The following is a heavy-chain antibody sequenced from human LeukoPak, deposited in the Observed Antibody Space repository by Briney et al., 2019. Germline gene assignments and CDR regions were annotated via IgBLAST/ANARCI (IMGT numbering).Heavy chain of an antibody. J-gene: IGHJ6*03. D-gene: IGHD3-22*01. Sequence: ASVKVSCKASGYTLTSYDINWVRQATGQGLEWMGWMNPNSGNTGYAQKFQGRVTMTRNTSISTAYMELSSLRSEDTAVYYCARGGSVVVAAPLLYYYDSSTTYYYMDVWGKGTTVTVSS. CDR1: GYTLTSYD. CDR2: MNPNSGNT. V-gene: IGHV1-8*01. CDR3: ARGGSVVVAAPLLYYYDSSTTYYYMDV.